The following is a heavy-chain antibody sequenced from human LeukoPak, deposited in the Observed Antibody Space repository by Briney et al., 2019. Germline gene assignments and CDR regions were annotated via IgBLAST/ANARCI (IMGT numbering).Heavy chain of an antibody. CDR3: AKDRRAGSYDY. V-gene: IGHV4-39*07. J-gene: IGHJ4*02. D-gene: IGHD3-10*01. CDR1: GGSMNINNYY. Sequence: PSETLSLTCTVSGGSMNINNYYWAWIRQPPGKGLEWLGSIYYTGTTYYNPSLNHRVTISVDTSQNQFSLRLSSVTAADTAVYYCAKDRRAGSYDYWGQGTLVTVSS. CDR2: IYYTGTT.